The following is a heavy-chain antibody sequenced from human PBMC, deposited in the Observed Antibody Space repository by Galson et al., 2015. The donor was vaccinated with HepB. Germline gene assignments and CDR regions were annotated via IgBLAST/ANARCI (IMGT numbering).Heavy chain of an antibody. V-gene: IGHV3-33*01. J-gene: IGHJ4*02. CDR1: GFTFSSYG. CDR3: ARGGGYDSSGYSDY. D-gene: IGHD3-22*01. Sequence: SLRLSCAASGFTFSSYGMHWVRQAPGKGLEWVAVIWYDGSNKYYADSVKGRFTISRDNSKNTLYLQMNSLRAEDTAVYYCARGGGYDSSGYSDYWGQGTLVTVSS. CDR2: IWYDGSNK.